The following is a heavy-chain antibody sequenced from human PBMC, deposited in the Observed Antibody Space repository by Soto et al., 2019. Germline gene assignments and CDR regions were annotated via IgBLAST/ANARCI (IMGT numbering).Heavy chain of an antibody. CDR3: ANLGAAGDIVLVPAAINYYYGMDV. CDR2: IKSKTDGGTT. CDR1: GFTFSNAW. D-gene: IGHD2-2*02. J-gene: IGHJ6*02. Sequence: GGSLRLSCAASGFTFSNAWVTWVRQPPGKGLEWVGRIKSKTDGGTTDYVAPVKGRFTISRDDSKNTLYLQMDSLKTEDTAVYYCANLGAAGDIVLVPAAINYYYGMDVWGQGTTVTVSS. V-gene: IGHV3-15*01.